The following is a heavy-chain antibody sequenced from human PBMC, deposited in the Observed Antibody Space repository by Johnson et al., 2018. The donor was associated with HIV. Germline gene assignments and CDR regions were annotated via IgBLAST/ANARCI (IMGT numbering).Heavy chain of an antibody. J-gene: IGHJ3*01. D-gene: IGHD1-26*01. Sequence: QMLLVESGGGVVQPGRSLRLSCAASGFTFSSYAMHWVRQLPGKGLEWVAVISYDGSNKYYADSVKGRFTISRDNSKNTLYLQMNSLRADDTAVYYCAREGVSGSYYDAFDLWGQGTMVTVSS. CDR3: AREGVSGSYYDAFDL. CDR2: ISYDGSNK. V-gene: IGHV3-30*04. CDR1: GFTFSSYA.